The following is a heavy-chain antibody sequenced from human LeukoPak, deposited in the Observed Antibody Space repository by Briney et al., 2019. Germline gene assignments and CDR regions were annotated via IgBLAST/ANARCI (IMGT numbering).Heavy chain of an antibody. D-gene: IGHD2-8*01. Sequence: GGSLRLSCAASGFTFRSYAMTWVRKAPGKGLEWDSAISGSGGSTYYADPVKGRFTISRDNSKNMLYLQMNSLRAEDTAVYYCAQTRMSYYYYGMDVWGQGTTVTVSS. CDR3: AQTRMSYYYYGMDV. V-gene: IGHV3-23*01. J-gene: IGHJ6*02. CDR1: GFTFRSYA. CDR2: ISGSGGST.